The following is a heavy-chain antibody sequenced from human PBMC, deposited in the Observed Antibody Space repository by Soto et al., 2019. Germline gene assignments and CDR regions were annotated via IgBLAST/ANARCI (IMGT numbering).Heavy chain of an antibody. D-gene: IGHD1-26*01. V-gene: IGHV1-2*02. Sequence: GASVKVSCKASGYTFTGYYMHWVRQAPGQGLEWMGWINPNSGGTNYAQKVQGRVTMTRDTSISTAYMELSRLRSDDTAVYYCASGGVGAAEGMIDYWGQGTLVTVSS. CDR2: INPNSGGT. CDR1: GYTFTGYY. J-gene: IGHJ4*02. CDR3: ASGGVGAAEGMIDY.